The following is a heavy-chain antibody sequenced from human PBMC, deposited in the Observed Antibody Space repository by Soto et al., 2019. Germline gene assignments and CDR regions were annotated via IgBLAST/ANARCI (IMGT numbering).Heavy chain of an antibody. V-gene: IGHV1-69*05. J-gene: IGHJ4*02. CDR2: IIPMFGTT. Sequence: GASVKVSCKASGGTFSSYAISWVRQAPGQGLEWMGGIIPMFGTTDYAQKFQGRVTITRDTSTSTAYMELSSLRSEDTAVYYCARFGGYSGYDSLDYWGQGTLVTVSS. CDR3: ARFGGYSGYDSLDY. CDR1: GGTFSSYA. D-gene: IGHD5-12*01.